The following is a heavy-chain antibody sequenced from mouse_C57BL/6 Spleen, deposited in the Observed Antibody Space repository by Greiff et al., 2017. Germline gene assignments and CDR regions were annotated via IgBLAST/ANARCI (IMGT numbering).Heavy chain of an antibody. CDR3: ARQLYGSSSAWFAY. J-gene: IGHJ3*01. CDR2: ISNGGGST. V-gene: IGHV5-12*01. CDR1: GFTFSDYY. D-gene: IGHD1-1*01. Sequence: EVKLVESGGGLVQPGGSLKLSCAASGFTFSDYYMYWVRQTPEKRLEWVAYISNGGGSTYYPDTVKGRFTISRDNAKNTLYLQMSRLKSEDTAMYYCARQLYGSSSAWFAYWGQGTLVTVSA.